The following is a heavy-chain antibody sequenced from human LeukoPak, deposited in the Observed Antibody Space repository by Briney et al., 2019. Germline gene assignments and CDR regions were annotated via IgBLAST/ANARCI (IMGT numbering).Heavy chain of an antibody. D-gene: IGHD2-8*02. J-gene: IGHJ4*02. Sequence: GGSLRLSCTASGFTFSGNAMGWVRQAPGKGLEWVSGIGSDENRLYAHSMKGRFTISRDNYKNPLYLQMNSLRVEDTAVYYCAKDVIHWSFDHWGQGNLVTVSS. CDR3: AKDVIHWSFDH. CDR2: IGSDENR. V-gene: IGHV3-23*01. CDR1: GFTFSGNA.